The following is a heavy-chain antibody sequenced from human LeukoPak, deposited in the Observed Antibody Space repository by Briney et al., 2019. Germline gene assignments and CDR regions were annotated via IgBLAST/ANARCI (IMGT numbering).Heavy chain of an antibody. CDR1: GGSISSYY. Sequence: SETLSLTCTVSGGSISSYYWSWIRQPPGKGLEWIGYIYYSGSTNYNPSLKSRVTISVDTSKNQFSLKLSSVTAADTAVYYCARGATVAVNPSLLFPGYFDYWGQGTLVTVSS. CDR3: ARGATVAVNPSLLFPGYFDY. CDR2: IYYSGST. V-gene: IGHV4-59*08. D-gene: IGHD6-19*01. J-gene: IGHJ4*02.